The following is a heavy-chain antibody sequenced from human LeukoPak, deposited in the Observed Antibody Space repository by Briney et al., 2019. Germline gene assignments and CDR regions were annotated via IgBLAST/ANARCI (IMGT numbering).Heavy chain of an antibody. CDR1: GGSIISYY. V-gene: IGHV4-59*01. Sequence: SETLPLTCTVSGGSIISYYWSWIRQPPGKGLEWIAYINYSGSTNYNPSLKSRVTISIDTSKNQFSLKVSSVTAADTAVYYCARVVGPTLNWFDPWGQGTLVTVSS. CDR3: ARVVGPTLNWFDP. CDR2: INYSGST. D-gene: IGHD1-26*01. J-gene: IGHJ5*02.